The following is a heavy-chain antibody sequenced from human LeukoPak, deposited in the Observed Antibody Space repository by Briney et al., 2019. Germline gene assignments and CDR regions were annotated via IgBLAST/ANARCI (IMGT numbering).Heavy chain of an antibody. CDR1: GFTFSDYY. J-gene: IGHJ6*03. V-gene: IGHV3-11*01. D-gene: IGHD3-10*01. Sequence: GGSLRLSCAASGFTFSDYYMSWIRQAPGKGLEWVSYISSSGSTIYYADSVKGRFTISRDNVKNSLYLQMNSLRADDTAVYYCARVVTMVRGGNYYMDVWGKGTTVTVSS. CDR2: ISSSGSTI. CDR3: ARVVTMVRGGNYYMDV.